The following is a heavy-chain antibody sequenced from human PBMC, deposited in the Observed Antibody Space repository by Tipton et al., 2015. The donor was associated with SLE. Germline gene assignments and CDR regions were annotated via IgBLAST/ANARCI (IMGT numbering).Heavy chain of an antibody. CDR2: ISGGGGST. D-gene: IGHD3-10*01. Sequence: GSLRLSCAASGFTFRTYAMAWVRQSPGKGLEWVSLISGGGGSTHYADSVRGRFTISRDNAKNSLYLQMNSLRAEDTAVYYCARDYYGSGNNWFDPWGQGTLVTVSS. CDR3: ARDYYGSGNNWFDP. CDR1: GFTFRTYA. V-gene: IGHV3-23*01. J-gene: IGHJ5*02.